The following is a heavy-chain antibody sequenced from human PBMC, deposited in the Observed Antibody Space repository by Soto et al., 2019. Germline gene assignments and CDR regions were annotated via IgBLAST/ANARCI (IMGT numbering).Heavy chain of an antibody. CDR1: GGSISSTGFY. Sequence: QLQLQESGPGLVKPSETLSLTCNVSGGSISSTGFYWGWIRQSPGKGLEYIGSVHYSGNTYYNPSLKSRVTRSVDTPKNQFSLTLSSVTAADTAVYYCARPLGVLSSNDAFAVWGQGTMVTVSS. J-gene: IGHJ3*01. CDR2: VHYSGNT. D-gene: IGHD3-16*01. CDR3: ARPLGVLSSNDAFAV. V-gene: IGHV4-39*01.